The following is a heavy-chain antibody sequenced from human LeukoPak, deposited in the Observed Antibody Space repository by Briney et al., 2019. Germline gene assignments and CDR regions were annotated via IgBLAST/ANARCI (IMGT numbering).Heavy chain of an antibody. Sequence: SETLSLTCTVSGGSISSYYWSWVRQPPGKGLEWIGYIFYSGGSNYNPSLKSRVTISVDTSKNHFSLKLSSVTAADTAVYYCARLGSSFYISGQGTMVTVSS. D-gene: IGHD2-15*01. V-gene: IGHV4-59*08. CDR3: ARLGSSFYI. CDR2: IFYSGGS. CDR1: GGSISSYY. J-gene: IGHJ3*02.